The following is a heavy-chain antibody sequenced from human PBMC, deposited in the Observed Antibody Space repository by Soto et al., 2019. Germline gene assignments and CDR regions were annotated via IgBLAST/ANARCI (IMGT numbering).Heavy chain of an antibody. D-gene: IGHD1-7*01. J-gene: IGHJ3*02. CDR2: ISYDGSNK. CDR1: GFTFSSYA. Sequence: QVQLVESGGGVVQPGRSLRLSCAASGFTFSSYAMHWVRQAPGKGLEWVAVISYDGSNKYYAGSVKGRFTISRDNSKNTLYLQMNSLRAEDTAVYYCARAPAPYNWNSLGAFDIWGQGTMVTVSS. V-gene: IGHV3-30-3*01. CDR3: ARAPAPYNWNSLGAFDI.